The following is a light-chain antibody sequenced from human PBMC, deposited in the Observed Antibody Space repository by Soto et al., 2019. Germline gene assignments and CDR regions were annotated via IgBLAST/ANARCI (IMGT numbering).Light chain of an antibody. Sequence: EIVMTQSPATLSVSPGERATLSCRASQSISDNLAWYQQKPGQAPRLLIYGASTRATGIPARFSGSGSGTEFTLTISSLQSEDFAVYYCQQYNTWVFGQGTRLDIK. CDR3: QQYNTWV. CDR2: GAS. CDR1: QSISDN. V-gene: IGKV3-15*01. J-gene: IGKJ5*01.